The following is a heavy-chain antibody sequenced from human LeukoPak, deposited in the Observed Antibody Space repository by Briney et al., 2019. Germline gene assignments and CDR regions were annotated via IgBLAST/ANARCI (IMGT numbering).Heavy chain of an antibody. D-gene: IGHD3-22*01. V-gene: IGHV3-7*01. CDR3: ARGESYYYDSSGSGNWFDP. CDR2: IKQDASQE. CDR1: GFTFSSYW. Sequence: GGSLRLSCAASGFTFSSYWMSWVRQAPGKGPEWVAHIKQDASQEDHVDSVKGRFTISRDNAKNSLYLQMNSLRAEDTAVYYCARGESYYYDSSGSGNWFDPWGQGTLVTVSS. J-gene: IGHJ5*02.